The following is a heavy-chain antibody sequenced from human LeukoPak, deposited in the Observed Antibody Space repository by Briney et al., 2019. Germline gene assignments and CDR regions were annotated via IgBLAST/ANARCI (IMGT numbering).Heavy chain of an antibody. V-gene: IGHV3-11*01. CDR1: GFTFSDYY. CDR3: ARGAEAGWFGELGTAAFDI. J-gene: IGHJ3*02. D-gene: IGHD3-10*01. Sequence: GGSLRLSCAASGFTFSDYYMSWIRQAPGKGLEWVSYISSSGSTIYYADSVKGRFTISRDNAKNSPYLQMNSLRAEDTAVYYCARGAEAGWFGELGTAAFDIWGQGTMVTVSS. CDR2: ISSSGSTI.